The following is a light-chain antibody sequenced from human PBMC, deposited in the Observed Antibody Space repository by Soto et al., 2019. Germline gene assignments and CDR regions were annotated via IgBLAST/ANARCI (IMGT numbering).Light chain of an antibody. CDR2: DNN. V-gene: IGLV1-51*01. Sequence: QSVLTQPPSVSAAPGQRVTISCSGSSSNIGNNYVSWYQQLPGTAPKLLIYDNNKRPSGIPDRFSASKSGTSATLGITGLQTGDEADYYCGTWDNSLSVVVFGGGTKLTV. CDR3: GTWDNSLSVVV. J-gene: IGLJ3*02. CDR1: SSNIGNNY.